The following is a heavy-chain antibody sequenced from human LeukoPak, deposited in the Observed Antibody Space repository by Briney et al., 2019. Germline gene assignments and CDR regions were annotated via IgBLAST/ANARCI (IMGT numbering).Heavy chain of an antibody. V-gene: IGHV4-34*01. J-gene: IGHJ4*02. Sequence: PSETLSLTCSVSDDSITMYYWSWIRQPPGKGLEWIGEINHSGSTNYNPSLKSRVTISVDTSKNQFSLKLSSVTDADTAVYYCARHRGSSSWRYWGQGTLVTVSS. D-gene: IGHD6-13*01. CDR2: INHSGST. CDR1: DDSITMYY. CDR3: ARHRGSSSWRY.